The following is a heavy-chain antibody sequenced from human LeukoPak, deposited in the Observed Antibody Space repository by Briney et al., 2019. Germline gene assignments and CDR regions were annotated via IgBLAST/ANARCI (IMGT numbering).Heavy chain of an antibody. V-gene: IGHV4-59*08. J-gene: IGHJ4*02. CDR1: GGSITNYY. CDR3: ARLLMAAAGHRRFDY. D-gene: IGHD2-15*01. CDR2: IYYSGST. Sequence: SETLSLTCTVSGGSITNYYWSWIRQPPGKGLEWIGYIYYSGSTNYNPSLKSRVTISVDTSKNQFSLKLSSVTAAGTAVYYCARLLMAAAGHRRFDYWGQGTLVTVSS.